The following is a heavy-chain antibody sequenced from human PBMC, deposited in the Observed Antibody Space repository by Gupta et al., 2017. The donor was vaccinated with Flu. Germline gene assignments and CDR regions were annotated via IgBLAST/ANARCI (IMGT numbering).Heavy chain of an antibody. D-gene: IGHD2-21*01. CDR1: GFTLDDYG. J-gene: IGHJ3*02. CDR2: INWNGGST. V-gene: IGHV3-20*01. CDR3: ARVLRWGSVNAFDI. Sequence: EVQLVESGGGVVRPGGSLRLSCAASGFTLDDYGMSWVRQAPWKGLEWVSGINWNGGSTGYADSVKGRFTISRDNAKNSLYLQMNSLRAEDTALYHCARVLRWGSVNAFDIWGQGTMVTVSS.